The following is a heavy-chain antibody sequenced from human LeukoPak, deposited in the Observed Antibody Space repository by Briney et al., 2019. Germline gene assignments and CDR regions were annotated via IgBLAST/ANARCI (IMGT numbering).Heavy chain of an antibody. D-gene: IGHD3-9*01. CDR1: GFIFSSYS. Sequence: GGSLRLSCAASGFIFSSYSMSWVRQAPGKGLEWVSYISMSSVYIYYADSVKGRFTISRDNAKNSLYLQMNSLRAEDTAVYYCARVMTGYSVLDYWGQGTLVTVSS. J-gene: IGHJ4*02. CDR2: ISMSSVYI. CDR3: ARVMTGYSVLDY. V-gene: IGHV3-21*01.